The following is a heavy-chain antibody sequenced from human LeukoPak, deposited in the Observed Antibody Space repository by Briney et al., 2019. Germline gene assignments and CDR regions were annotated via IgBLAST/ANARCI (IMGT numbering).Heavy chain of an antibody. J-gene: IGHJ4*02. CDR2: IYYSGST. Sequence: PSETLSLTCTVSGGSIGSYYWSWIRQPPGKGLEWIGYIYYSGSTNYNPSLKSRVTISVDTSKNQFSLKLSSVTAADTAVYYCARVYSSGWYAYFDYWDQGTLVTVSS. CDR3: ARVYSSGWYAYFDY. CDR1: GGSIGSYY. D-gene: IGHD6-19*01. V-gene: IGHV4-59*01.